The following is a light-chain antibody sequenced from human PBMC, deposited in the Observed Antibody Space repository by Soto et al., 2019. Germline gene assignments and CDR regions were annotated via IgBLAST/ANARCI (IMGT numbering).Light chain of an antibody. Sequence: EIVMTQSPATLSVSPGERATLSCRASQTVSSNLAWYQQKPGQAPRLFIYGASTRATGIPARFSGSGSGTEFTLTISSLQPGDFAVYYCQQYYDWPRTFGQGTKVEIK. V-gene: IGKV3-15*01. CDR3: QQYYDWPRT. CDR1: QTVSSN. CDR2: GAS. J-gene: IGKJ1*01.